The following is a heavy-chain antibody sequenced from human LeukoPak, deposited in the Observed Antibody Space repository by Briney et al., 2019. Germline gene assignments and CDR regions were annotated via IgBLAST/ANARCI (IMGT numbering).Heavy chain of an antibody. CDR2: ISGSGGST. J-gene: IGHJ5*02. CDR1: GFTFAGHA. D-gene: IGHD3-10*01. CDR3: AKDNTYGSGSVHWFDP. Sequence: GGSLRLSCAASGFTFAGHAMIWVRQAPGGGLEWVSGISGSGGSTYYADSVKGRFTISRDNSKNTLYMQMNSLRAEDTAVYYCAKDNTYGSGSVHWFDPWGQGTLVTVSS. V-gene: IGHV3-23*01.